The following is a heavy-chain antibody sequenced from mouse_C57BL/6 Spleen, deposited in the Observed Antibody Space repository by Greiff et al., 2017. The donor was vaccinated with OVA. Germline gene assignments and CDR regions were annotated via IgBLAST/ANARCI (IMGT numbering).Heavy chain of an antibody. Sequence: VQLQQPGAELVKPGASVKMSCKASGYTFTSYWITWVKQRPGQGLEWIGDIYPGSGSTNYNEKLKSKATLTVDTSYSTAYMQLSSLTSEDSAVYYCARGGYYGSFAYWGQGTTLTVSS. CDR1: GYTFTSYW. V-gene: IGHV1-55*01. J-gene: IGHJ2*01. CDR2: IYPGSGST. CDR3: ARGGYYGSFAY. D-gene: IGHD1-1*01.